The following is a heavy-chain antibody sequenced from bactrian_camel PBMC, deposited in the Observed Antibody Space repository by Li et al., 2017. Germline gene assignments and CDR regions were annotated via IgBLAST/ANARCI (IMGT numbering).Heavy chain of an antibody. D-gene: IGHD3*01. CDR1: GYTFSSNC. V-gene: IGHV3S40*01. CDR2: IYTGVDMMPYTGS. J-gene: IGHJ4*01. Sequence: VQLVESGGGSVQAGGSRKLSCVASGYTFSSNCMGWFRQAPGKEREGVATIYTGVDMMPYTGSYYATSVQGRFTISRDNAKNTLYLQMNSLKPVDTAVYYCVGAIWVSADALSQGTQVTVS.